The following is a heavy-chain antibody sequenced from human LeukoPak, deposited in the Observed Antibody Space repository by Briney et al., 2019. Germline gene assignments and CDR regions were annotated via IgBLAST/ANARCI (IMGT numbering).Heavy chain of an antibody. V-gene: IGHV4-34*01. CDR2: INHSGST. J-gene: IGHJ4*02. CDR3: ARGPTTAIYSSSWYTSFY. D-gene: IGHD6-13*01. CDR1: GGSFSGYY. Sequence: KPSETLSLTCAVYGGSFSGYYWSWIRQPPGKGLEWIGEINHSGSTNYNPSLKSRVTISVDTSKNQFSLKLSSVTAADTAVYYCARGPTTAIYSSSWYTSFYWGLGTLVTVSS.